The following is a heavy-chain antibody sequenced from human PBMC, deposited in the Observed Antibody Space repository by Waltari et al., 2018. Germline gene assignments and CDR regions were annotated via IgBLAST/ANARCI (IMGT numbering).Heavy chain of an antibody. J-gene: IGHJ4*02. CDR1: GFTFSSYW. Sequence: EVQLVESGGGLVQPGGSLRLSCAASGFTFSSYWMTWVRQAPGRGMGWGANIKQDGSVKDDGDSVRGRFTISRDNAKNSLYLQMNILRAEDTAVYYCARDSGYSGYNSYSFDYWGQGTLVTVSS. D-gene: IGHD5-12*01. V-gene: IGHV3-7*01. CDR2: IKQDGSVK. CDR3: ARDSGYSGYNSYSFDY.